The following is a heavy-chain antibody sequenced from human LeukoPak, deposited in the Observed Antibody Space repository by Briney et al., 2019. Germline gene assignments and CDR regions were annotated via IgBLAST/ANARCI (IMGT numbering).Heavy chain of an antibody. CDR3: ARDGYSSSSNWFDP. J-gene: IGHJ5*02. D-gene: IGHD6-13*01. V-gene: IGHV3-33*01. Sequence: GGSLRLSCAASGFIFSSYGMHWVRQAPGKGLEWVAVIWYDGSNKYYADSVKGRFTISRDNSKNTLYLQVNSLRADDTAVYYCARDGYSSSSNWFDPWGQGTLVTVSS. CDR2: IWYDGSNK. CDR1: GFIFSSYG.